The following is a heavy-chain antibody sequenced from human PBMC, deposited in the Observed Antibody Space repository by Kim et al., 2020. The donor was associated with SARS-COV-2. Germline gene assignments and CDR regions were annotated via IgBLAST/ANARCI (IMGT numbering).Heavy chain of an antibody. D-gene: IGHD2-8*01. V-gene: IGHV3-49*02. J-gene: IGHJ4*02. CDR2: GTT. Sequence: GTTEYAATVKGRLTISRDDYNSMAYLQMNSLKTEDTAVYYCTRGYGTTRYWGQGTLVTVSS. CDR3: TRGYGTTRY.